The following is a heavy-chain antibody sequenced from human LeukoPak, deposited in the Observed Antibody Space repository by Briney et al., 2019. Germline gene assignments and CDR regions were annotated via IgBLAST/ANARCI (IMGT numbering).Heavy chain of an antibody. V-gene: IGHV4-59*01. CDR2: IYYSGST. CDR1: GGSISSYY. J-gene: IGHJ4*02. Sequence: SETLSLTCTVSGGSISSYYWSWIRQPPGKGPEWIGYIYYSGSTNFNPSLKSRVIISVGTSKNQFSLKLSSVTAADTAVYYCARAVTVTLYFDYWAQGTLVTVSS. D-gene: IGHD2-15*01. CDR3: ARAVTVTLYFDY.